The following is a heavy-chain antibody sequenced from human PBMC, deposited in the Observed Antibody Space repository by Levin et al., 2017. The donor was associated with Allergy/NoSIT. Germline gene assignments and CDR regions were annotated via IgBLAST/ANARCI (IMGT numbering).Heavy chain of an antibody. D-gene: IGHD7-27*01. J-gene: IGHJ4*02. CDR2: MSGSGSSI. CDR1: GFTFSMYG. Sequence: ASVKVSCVASGFTFSMYGMNWVRQAPGKGPEWVSYMSGSGSSIDYSDSVKGRFIISRDNAKNSLYLQMNSLRDEDTAVYYCARNWNWGWGDDYWGQGTLVAVAS. V-gene: IGHV3-48*02. CDR3: ARNWNWGWGDDY.